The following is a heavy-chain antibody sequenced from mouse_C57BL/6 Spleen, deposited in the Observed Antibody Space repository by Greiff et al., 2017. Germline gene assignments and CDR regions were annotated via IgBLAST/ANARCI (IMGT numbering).Heavy chain of an antibody. D-gene: IGHD1-1*01. V-gene: IGHV1-64*01. J-gene: IGHJ4*01. CDR2: IHPNSGST. CDR1: GYTFTSYW. CDR3: ANYYGSSGYAMDY. Sequence: QVQLQQPGAELVKPGASVKLSCKASGYTFTSYWMHWVKQRPGQGLEWIGMIHPNSGSTNYNEKFKGKATLTVDKSSSTAYMQLSSLTSEDSAVYYCANYYGSSGYAMDYWGQGTSVTVSS.